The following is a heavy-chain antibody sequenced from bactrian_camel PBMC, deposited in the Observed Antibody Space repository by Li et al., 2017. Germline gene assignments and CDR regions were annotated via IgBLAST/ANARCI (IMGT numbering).Heavy chain of an antibody. V-gene: IGHV3S53*01. D-gene: IGHD6*01. Sequence: HVQLVESGGGSVEAGGSLTLSCLVSGNIDSSICMGWFRQHPGKEREGVAVIDSDGRIRYADFVKGRFTISKDNARNTLYLQMNSLKSEDTAMYYCAAECTVVAGTEDFGSWGQGTQVTVS. J-gene: IGHJ6*01. CDR2: IDSDGRI. CDR1: GNIDSSIC. CDR3: AAECTVVAGTEDFGS.